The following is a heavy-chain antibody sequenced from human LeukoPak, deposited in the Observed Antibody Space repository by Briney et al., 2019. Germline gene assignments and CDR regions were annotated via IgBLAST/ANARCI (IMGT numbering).Heavy chain of an antibody. V-gene: IGHV3-48*04. J-gene: IGHJ3*02. Sequence: GGSLRLSCSASGFTFSSYSMNGLRQAPGKGLEGVAYISSISSPIYYADSVKGRLTIPRDNAQNSLYLHLNSLRAEDPAVYHCARSGYCTSTSCLNGRGVFDIWRQGTMVIVS. CDR2: ISSISSPI. CDR1: GFTFSSYS. CDR3: ARSGYCTSTSCLNGRGVFDI. D-gene: IGHD2-2*01.